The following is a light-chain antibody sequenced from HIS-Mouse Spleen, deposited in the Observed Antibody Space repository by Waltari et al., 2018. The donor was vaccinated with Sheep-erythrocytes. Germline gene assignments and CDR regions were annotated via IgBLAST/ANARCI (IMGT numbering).Light chain of an antibody. V-gene: IGLV2-11*01. CDR1: SSAVGGYNY. Sequence: QSALTQPRSGSGSPGQSVTISCTGTSSAVGGYNYVSGYQQPPGKAPKLMIYDVSKRPSGVPDRFSGSKSGNTASLTISGLQAEDEADYYCCSYAGSYNHVFATGTKVTVL. CDR3: CSYAGSYNHV. J-gene: IGLJ1*01. CDR2: DVS.